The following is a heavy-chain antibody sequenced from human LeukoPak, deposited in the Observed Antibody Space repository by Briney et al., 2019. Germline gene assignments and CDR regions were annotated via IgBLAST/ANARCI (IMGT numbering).Heavy chain of an antibody. V-gene: IGHV3-23*01. J-gene: IGHJ5*02. D-gene: IGHD2-15*01. CDR2: ISNGKT. CDR3: VREAGYCAPVCVKTDWFDP. Sequence: GGSLRLSCAASGFPFSSHAMSWVRQPPGKGLEWVAAISNGKTYYADSVRGRFAISRDDSTNTVYLHMNSLRDEDTALYHCVREAGYCAPVCVKTDWFDPWGQGTLVTVSS. CDR1: GFPFSSHA.